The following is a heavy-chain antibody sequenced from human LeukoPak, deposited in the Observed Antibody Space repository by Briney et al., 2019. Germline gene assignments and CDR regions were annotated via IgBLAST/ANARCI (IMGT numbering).Heavy chain of an antibody. CDR3: AREGNIWSGYYWHYYYYMDV. CDR1: GFTFSSYW. D-gene: IGHD3-3*01. V-gene: IGHV3-74*01. Sequence: GGSLRLSCAASGFTFSSYWMHWVRQAPGKGLVWVSRINSDGSSTSYANSVKGRFTISRDNAKNTLYLQMNSLRAEDTAVYYCAREGNIWSGYYWHYYYYMDVWGKGTTVTVSS. CDR2: INSDGSST. J-gene: IGHJ6*03.